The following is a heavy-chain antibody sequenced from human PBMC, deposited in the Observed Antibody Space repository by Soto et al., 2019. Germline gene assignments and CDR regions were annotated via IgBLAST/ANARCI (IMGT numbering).Heavy chain of an antibody. J-gene: IGHJ3*02. CDR1: GGSISSGGYY. Sequence: TLSLTCTVSGGSISSGGYYWSWIRQHPGKGLEWIGYIYYSGSTYYNPSLKSRVTISVDTSKNQFSLKLSSVTAADTAVYYCAREDCSSTSCGNAFDIWGQGTMVTV. D-gene: IGHD2-2*01. CDR3: AREDCSSTSCGNAFDI. V-gene: IGHV4-31*03. CDR2: IYYSGST.